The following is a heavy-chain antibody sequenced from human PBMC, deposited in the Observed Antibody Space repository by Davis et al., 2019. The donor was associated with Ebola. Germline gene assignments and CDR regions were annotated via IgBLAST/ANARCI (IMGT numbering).Heavy chain of an antibody. CDR1: GFTFSSYG. J-gene: IGHJ4*02. Sequence: GESLKISCAASGFTFSSYGMHWVRQAPGKGLEWVAVISYDGSNKYYADSVKGRFTISRDNSKNTLYLQMNSLRAEDTAVYYCARGRGSGSYYRFDYWGQGTLVTVSS. CDR3: ARGRGSGSYYRFDY. D-gene: IGHD1-26*01. CDR2: ISYDGSNK. V-gene: IGHV3-30*03.